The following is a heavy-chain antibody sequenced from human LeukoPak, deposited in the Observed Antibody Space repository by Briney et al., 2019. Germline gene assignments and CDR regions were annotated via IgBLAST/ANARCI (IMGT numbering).Heavy chain of an antibody. CDR1: GGSISGHY. J-gene: IGHJ4*02. CDR2: IHSSGRT. Sequence: SETLSLTCTVSGGSISGHYWSWIRQPPGKGLEWIGYIHSSGRTTYNPSLKSRVTISVDTSEHQFSLKLSSVTAADTAVYYCARTTPNGSGDYWGQGTLVTVSS. D-gene: IGHD3-10*01. V-gene: IGHV4-59*03. CDR3: ARTTPNGSGDY.